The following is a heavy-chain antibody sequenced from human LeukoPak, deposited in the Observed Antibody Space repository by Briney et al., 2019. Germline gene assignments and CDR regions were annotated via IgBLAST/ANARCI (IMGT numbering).Heavy chain of an antibody. D-gene: IGHD3-16*02. Sequence: SSQTLSLTCTVSGGSISSGSYYWSWIRQPAGKGLEWIGRIYTSGSTNYNPSLKSRVTISVDTSKNQFSLKLSSVTAADTAVYYCARDDRGYVWGSYRRKKHYYMDVWGKGTTVTVSS. CDR2: IYTSGST. CDR3: ARDDRGYVWGSYRRKKHYYMDV. V-gene: IGHV4-61*02. CDR1: GGSISSGSYY. J-gene: IGHJ6*03.